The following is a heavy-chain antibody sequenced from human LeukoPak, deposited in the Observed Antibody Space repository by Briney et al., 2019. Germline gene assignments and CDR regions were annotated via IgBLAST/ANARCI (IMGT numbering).Heavy chain of an antibody. CDR2: IYYSGST. V-gene: IGHV4-39*01. CDR3: ASSPGVAGTI. D-gene: IGHD6-19*01. CDR1: GGSISSSSYY. J-gene: IGHJ4*02. Sequence: PSETLSLTCTVSGGSISSSSYYWGWLRQPPGKGLEWIGSIYYSGSTYYNPALKSRVTISVDTSKNQFSLKLSSVTAADTAVYYCASSPGVAGTIWGQGTLVTVSS.